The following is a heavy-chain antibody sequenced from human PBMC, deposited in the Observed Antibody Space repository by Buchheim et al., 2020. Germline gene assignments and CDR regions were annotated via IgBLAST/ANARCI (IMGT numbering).Heavy chain of an antibody. Sequence: QVQLVESGGGVVQPGRSLRLSCAASGFTFSSYGMHWVRQAPGKGLEWVAAISYDGSYKYYADSVKGRFTISRDNSKNTLYLQMSSLGAEETAVYYCAISTADWGQGTL. J-gene: IGHJ4*02. CDR1: GFTFSSYG. CDR3: AISTAD. V-gene: IGHV3-30*03. CDR2: ISYDGSYK.